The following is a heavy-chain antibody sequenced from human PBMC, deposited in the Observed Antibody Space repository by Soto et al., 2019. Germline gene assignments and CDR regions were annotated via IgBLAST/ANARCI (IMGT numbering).Heavy chain of an antibody. Sequence: ASVKVSCKVSGYTLTELSMHWVRQAPGKGLEWMGSFDPEDGETIYAQKFQGRVSMTEDTSTDTAYMELSSLKSEDTAMYYCATGTLVRGMSDNWSQRTLVTVSS. D-gene: IGHD3-10*01. V-gene: IGHV1-24*01. J-gene: IGHJ4*02. CDR3: ATGTLVRGMSDN. CDR1: GYTLTELS. CDR2: FDPEDGET.